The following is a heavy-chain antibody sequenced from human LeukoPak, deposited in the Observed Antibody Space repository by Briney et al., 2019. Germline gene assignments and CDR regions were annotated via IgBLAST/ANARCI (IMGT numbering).Heavy chain of an antibody. J-gene: IGHJ6*03. Sequence: SGPTLVNPTQTLTLTCTFSGFSLSTSGMCVSWIRQPPGKALEWLARIDWDDDKYYSTSLKTRLTISKDTSKNQVVLTTTNMDPVDTATYYCARIQVVTAPYYYYYYMDVWGKGTTVTVSS. CDR1: GFSLSTSGMC. CDR2: IDWDDDK. D-gene: IGHD2-21*02. CDR3: ARIQVVTAPYYYYYYMDV. V-gene: IGHV2-70*11.